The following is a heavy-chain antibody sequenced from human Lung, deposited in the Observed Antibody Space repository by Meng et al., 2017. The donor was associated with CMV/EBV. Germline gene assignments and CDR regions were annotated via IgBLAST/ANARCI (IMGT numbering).Heavy chain of an antibody. D-gene: IGHD2-2*02. V-gene: IGHV3-13*01. CDR2: IGTVADT. CDR3: ARGGPYCGTDACYTAIDS. CDR1: GFNFRSYD. J-gene: IGHJ4*02. Sequence: ESXKISXAASGFNFRSYDFHWVRQGPGKGLEWVSGIGTVADTFYSDSVKGRFTISRDNAKNSVDLQMNSLRAGDTASYYCARGGPYCGTDACYTAIDSWGQGXLVTVSS.